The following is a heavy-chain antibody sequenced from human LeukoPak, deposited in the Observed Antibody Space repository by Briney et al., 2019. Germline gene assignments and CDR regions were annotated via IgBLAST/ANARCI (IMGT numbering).Heavy chain of an antibody. CDR3: ARGWGYDYVWGSYRFGFDP. CDR1: GYSFTSHW. J-gene: IGHJ5*02. D-gene: IGHD3-16*02. Sequence: ESLKISCKGSGYSFTSHWIGWVRQMPGKGLEWMGIIYPGDSDTRYSPSFQGQVTISADKSISTAYLQWSSLKASDTAMYYCARGWGYDYVWGSYRFGFDPWGQGTLVTVSS. V-gene: IGHV5-51*01. CDR2: IYPGDSDT.